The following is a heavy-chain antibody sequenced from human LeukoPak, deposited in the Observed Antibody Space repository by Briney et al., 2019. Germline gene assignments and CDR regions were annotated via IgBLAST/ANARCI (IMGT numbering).Heavy chain of an antibody. CDR2: IYYSGST. Sequence: SETLSLTCSVSGGSLSTSYWSWIRQPPGKGLEWIGYIYYSGSTNYNPSLKSRVTISVDTSKNQLSLKLSSVTAADTAVYYCARSPVAGTDYYFGMDVWGQGTTVTVSS. CDR3: ARSPVAGTDYYFGMDV. D-gene: IGHD6-19*01. J-gene: IGHJ6*02. CDR1: GGSLSTSY. V-gene: IGHV4-59*08.